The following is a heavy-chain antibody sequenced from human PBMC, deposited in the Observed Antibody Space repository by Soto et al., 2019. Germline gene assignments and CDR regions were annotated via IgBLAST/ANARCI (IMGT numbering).Heavy chain of an antibody. J-gene: IGHJ6*02. CDR1: GFTFSNFG. V-gene: IGHV3-33*01. CDR2: VWYDGSSK. CDR3: ARETDSNYDGMDV. Sequence: LRLSCEASGFTFSNFGMNWVRQAPGKGLEWVARVWYDGSSKYYVDSVKGRFTISRDNSKETVYLQMNSLRAEGTGVYYCARETDSNYDGMDVWGQGTTVTVSS. D-gene: IGHD4-4*01.